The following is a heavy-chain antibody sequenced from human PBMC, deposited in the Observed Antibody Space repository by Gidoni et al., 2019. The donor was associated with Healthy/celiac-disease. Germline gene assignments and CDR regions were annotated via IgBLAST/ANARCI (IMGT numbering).Heavy chain of an antibody. V-gene: IGHV4-31*03. J-gene: IGHJ4*02. Sequence: QVQLQESGPGLVKTSQTLSLTCTVSGGSIRSGGYYWRWLRQHPGKGLEWIGYIYYSGSTYYNPSLKRRVTISVDTSKNQFALKLSSVTAADTAVYSCAREEKEWGGSYLLRYWGQGTLVTVSS. CDR3: AREEKEWGGSYLLRY. D-gene: IGHD1-26*01. CDR1: GGSIRSGGYY. CDR2: IYYSGST.